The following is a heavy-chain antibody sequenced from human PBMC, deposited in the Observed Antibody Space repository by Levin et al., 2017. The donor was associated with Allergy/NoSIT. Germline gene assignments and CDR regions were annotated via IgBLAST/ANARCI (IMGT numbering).Heavy chain of an antibody. CDR2: IKEDGSEK. D-gene: IGHD2-2*01. V-gene: IGHV3-7*01. J-gene: IGHJ5*02. CDR1: GFTFSTYW. Sequence: PGGSLRLSCAASGFTFSTYWMSWVRQAPGKGLEWVANIKEDGSEKYYVDSVKGRFTISRDNAENSLYLQMNSLRAEDTALYYCVRDKLHCSGTNCPSQFDPWGQGTLVTVSS. CDR3: VRDKLHCSGTNCPSQFDP.